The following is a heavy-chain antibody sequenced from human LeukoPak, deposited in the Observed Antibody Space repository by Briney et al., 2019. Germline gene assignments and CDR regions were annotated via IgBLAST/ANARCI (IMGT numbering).Heavy chain of an antibody. CDR3: AKGYCSSTSCYLSY. V-gene: IGHV3-9*01. J-gene: IGHJ4*02. D-gene: IGHD2-2*01. CDR2: ISWNSGSI. CDR1: EFTFDDYA. Sequence: PGRSLRLSCAASEFTFDDYAMHWVRQAPGKGLEWVSGISWNSGSIGYADSVKGRFTISRDNAKNSLYLQMNSLRAEDTALYYCAKGYCSSTSCYLSYWGQGTLVTVSS.